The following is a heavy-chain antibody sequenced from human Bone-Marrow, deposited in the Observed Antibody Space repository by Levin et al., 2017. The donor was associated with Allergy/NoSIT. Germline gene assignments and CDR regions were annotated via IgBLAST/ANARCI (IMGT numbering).Heavy chain of an antibody. Sequence: PSETLSLTCSVSDASITSSSHYWGWIRQSPGRGLEWIGSSYYNGSPFYNPSLNSRVSVSLDTSKSQFSLKLSSVTAADTAVYYCARGEWTTIVSSAFDVWGQGISLTVSS. D-gene: IGHD4-11*01. J-gene: IGHJ3*01. CDR3: ARGEWTTIVSSAFDV. CDR1: DASITSSSHY. CDR2: SYYNGSP. V-gene: IGHV4-39*07.